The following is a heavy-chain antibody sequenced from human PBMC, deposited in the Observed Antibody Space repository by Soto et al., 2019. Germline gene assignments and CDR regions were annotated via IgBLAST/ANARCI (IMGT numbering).Heavy chain of an antibody. Sequence: GGSLRLSCVASGFTFSTYWMTWVRQVPGKGLEWVANIKYDGSEKHYVDSVKGRFTISRDNSKNSLYLQMISLRVEDTAVYYCARRPLLMVYATPDHEYYYGLDVWGQGTAVTVSS. D-gene: IGHD2-8*01. CDR3: ARRPLLMVYATPDHEYYYGLDV. J-gene: IGHJ6*02. V-gene: IGHV3-7*03. CDR1: GFTFSTYW. CDR2: IKYDGSEK.